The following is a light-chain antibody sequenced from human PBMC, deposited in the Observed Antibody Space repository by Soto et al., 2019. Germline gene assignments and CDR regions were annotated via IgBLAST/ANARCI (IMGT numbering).Light chain of an antibody. CDR3: CSYAGSSTYV. CDR2: EGS. J-gene: IGLJ1*01. Sequence: SALTQPASVNVSPGHSITNSCTGTSSDVGSYNLVSWYQQHPGKAPKLMIYEGSKRPSGVSNRFSGSKSGNTASLTVSGLQAEDEADYYCCSYAGSSTYVFGTGTKVTVL. CDR1: SSDVGSYNL. V-gene: IGLV2-23*01.